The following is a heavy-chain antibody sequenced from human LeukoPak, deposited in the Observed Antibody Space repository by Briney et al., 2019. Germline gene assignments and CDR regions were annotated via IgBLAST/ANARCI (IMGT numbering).Heavy chain of an antibody. Sequence: SETLSLTCTVSGYSISSGYYWGWIRQSPGKGLEWIGSVYYSGSNLDNPSLKSRVFISVDTSKNHVSLRLSSVTAADTAVYYCVRDSSGTLAFDIWGQGTMVTVSS. CDR3: VRDSSGTLAFDI. J-gene: IGHJ3*02. CDR1: GYSISSGYY. CDR2: VYYSGSN. D-gene: IGHD6-25*01. V-gene: IGHV4-38-2*02.